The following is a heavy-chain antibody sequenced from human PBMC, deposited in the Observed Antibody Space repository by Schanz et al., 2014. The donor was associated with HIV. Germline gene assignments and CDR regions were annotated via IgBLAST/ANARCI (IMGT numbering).Heavy chain of an antibody. CDR2: INPNSGGS. Sequence: QVQLLQSGPEVRKPGASVKVSCKASGYSFSAYYMHWVRQAPGQGPEWMGWINPNSGGSKFAQKFQGRVTLTTDTSINTAYMEMTRLTSHDTAVYYCARMGPIVVVPGPLAWYFDLWGRGTLVTVSS. J-gene: IGHJ2*01. CDR1: GYSFSAYY. V-gene: IGHV1-2*02. CDR3: ARMGPIVVVPGPLAWYFDL. D-gene: IGHD2-2*01.